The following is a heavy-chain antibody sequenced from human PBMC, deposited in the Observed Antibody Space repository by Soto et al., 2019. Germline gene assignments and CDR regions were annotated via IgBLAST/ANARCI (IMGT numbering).Heavy chain of an antibody. V-gene: IGHV4-59*01. CDR1: GGSISSYY. D-gene: IGHD3-10*01. J-gene: IGHJ6*02. CDR2: LYYSGST. Sequence: SETLSLTCTVSGGSISSYYWSWIRQPPGTGLEWIGYLYYSGSTNYNPSLTRRVTISVDTSKNQFSLKLSPVTGAGPAVYFFARGSYPGSGSYPGYYYYYGMDVWGQGTTVT. CDR3: ARGSYPGSGSYPGYYYYYGMDV.